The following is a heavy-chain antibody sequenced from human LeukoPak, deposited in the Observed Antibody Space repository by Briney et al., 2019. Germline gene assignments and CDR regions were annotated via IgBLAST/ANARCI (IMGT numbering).Heavy chain of an antibody. J-gene: IGHJ4*02. Sequence: SGGSLRLSCAASGFTFSSYAIHWVRQAPGKGLEWVAVISYDGSNKYYADSVKGRFTISRDNSKNTLYLQMNSLRAEDTAVYYCARGPLGATTGFDYWGQGTLVTVSS. CDR3: ARGPLGATTGFDY. D-gene: IGHD1-26*01. CDR1: GFTFSSYA. CDR2: ISYDGSNK. V-gene: IGHV3-30*04.